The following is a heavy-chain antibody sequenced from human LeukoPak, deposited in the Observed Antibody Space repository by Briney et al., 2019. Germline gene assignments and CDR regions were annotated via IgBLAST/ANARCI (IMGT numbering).Heavy chain of an antibody. CDR2: ISGDGSGGTT. J-gene: IGHJ4*02. D-gene: IGHD6-6*01. CDR1: GFPFSSND. CDR3: ARGLYSSSP. V-gene: IGHV3-23*01. Sequence: GGSLRLSCAASGFPFSSNDMSWVRQAPGKGLEWVSAISGDGSGGTTYADSVKGRFTISRDNSKNTLYLQMNSLRAEDTAVYYCARGLYSSSPWGQGTLVTVSS.